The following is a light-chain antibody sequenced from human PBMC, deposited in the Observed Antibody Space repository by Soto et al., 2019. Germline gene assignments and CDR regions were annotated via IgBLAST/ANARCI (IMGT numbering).Light chain of an antibody. CDR1: QSVSSNY. CDR2: GAS. J-gene: IGKJ5*01. Sequence: EIGLTQSPGTLSLTPGERATLSCRASQSVSSNYLAWYQQKPGQAPRLLIYGASSRATGIPDRFSGSGSGTDFTLTISRLEPEDFAVYYCQQYYGSPGITFGQGTRLEIK. CDR3: QQYYGSPGIT. V-gene: IGKV3-20*01.